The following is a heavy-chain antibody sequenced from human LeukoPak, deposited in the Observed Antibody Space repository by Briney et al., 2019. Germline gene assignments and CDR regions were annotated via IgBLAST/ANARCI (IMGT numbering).Heavy chain of an antibody. Sequence: ASVKVSCKAFGFSFTSFGINWVRQVPGQGLEWMGWISGYNGHTNYAQHFQGRVTMTIDASTSTAYMELRSLRSDDAAVYFCARGTWEAAAWPYSFDIWGQGTLVTVSS. V-gene: IGHV1-18*01. J-gene: IGHJ4*02. CDR3: ARGTWEAAAWPYSFDI. CDR1: GFSFTSFG. CDR2: ISGYNGHT. D-gene: IGHD1-26*01.